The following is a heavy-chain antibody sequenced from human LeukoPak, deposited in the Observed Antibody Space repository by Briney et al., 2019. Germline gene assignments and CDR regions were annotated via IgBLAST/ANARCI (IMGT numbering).Heavy chain of an antibody. CDR1: GYSFNSYW. J-gene: IGHJ4*02. D-gene: IGHD3-22*01. Sequence: PGESLKISCKGSGYSFNSYWIGWVRLMPGKGLEWMGIIYPGDSHTRYSPSFQGQVTISADKSISTAYLQWSSLKASDTAMYYCARRGYDSSGSVNFDYWGQGTLVTVSS. CDR3: ARRGYDSSGSVNFDY. V-gene: IGHV5-51*01. CDR2: IYPGDSHT.